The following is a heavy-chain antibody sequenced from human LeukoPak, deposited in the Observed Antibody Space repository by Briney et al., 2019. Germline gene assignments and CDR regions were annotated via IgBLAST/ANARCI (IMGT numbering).Heavy chain of an antibody. J-gene: IGHJ4*02. V-gene: IGHV3-53*01. CDR2: IYRDGSA. D-gene: IGHD2/OR15-2a*01. CDR1: GFTVSSIY. Sequence: GGSLRLSCVPSGFTVSSIYMSWVRQSPEGGLQWVSIIYRDGSAYYADSVKGRFTISRDNSKNTLYLQMNSLRPEDTAVYYCAKARGPEYLYGEYYFDSWGQGTLVTVSS. CDR3: AKARGPEYLYGEYYFDS.